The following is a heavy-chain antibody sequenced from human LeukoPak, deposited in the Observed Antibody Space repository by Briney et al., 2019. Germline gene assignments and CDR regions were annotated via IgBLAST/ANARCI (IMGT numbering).Heavy chain of an antibody. J-gene: IGHJ4*02. CDR1: GFTFDEYA. CDR2: ISWNSGSI. CDR3: AKDGAGYSGYDYILYYFDY. Sequence: GGSLRLSCAASGFTFDEYAMHWVRQAPGKGLEWVSGISWNSGSIGYADSVKGRFTISRDNAKNSLYLQMNSLRAEDTALYYCAKDGAGYSGYDYILYYFDYWGQGTLVTVSS. V-gene: IGHV3-9*01. D-gene: IGHD5-12*01.